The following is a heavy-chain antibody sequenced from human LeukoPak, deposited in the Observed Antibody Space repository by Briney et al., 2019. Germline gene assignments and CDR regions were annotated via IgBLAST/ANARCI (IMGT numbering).Heavy chain of an antibody. CDR1: GFTVTNAR. D-gene: IGHD3-3*01. CDR3: ATVPGITAFGEVIDY. CDR2: IESKSDGGTT. Sequence: PGESLRLSRVVSGFTVTNARMNWVRQAPGGGLEWIGRIESKSDGGTTDYAAPVKGRFTISRDDSKNTVILHMNSLKTEDTAVYYCATVPGITAFGEVIDYWGQGTLVTISS. J-gene: IGHJ4*02. V-gene: IGHV3-15*04.